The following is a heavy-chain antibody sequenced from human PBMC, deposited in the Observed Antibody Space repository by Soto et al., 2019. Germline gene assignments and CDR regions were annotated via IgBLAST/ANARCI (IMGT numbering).Heavy chain of an antibody. D-gene: IGHD3-3*01. J-gene: IGHJ4*02. V-gene: IGHV3-15*01. CDR3: TTDEWH. Sequence: GGSLRLSCAASGFTFTNSWMSWVRQAPGRGLEWVARIKSKNDGGTTDHAAPVKGRFSISRDDSNNMLYLQMNSLKTEDTAVYYCTTDEWHWGAGILVTVSS. CDR2: IKSKNDGGTT. CDR1: GFTFTNSW.